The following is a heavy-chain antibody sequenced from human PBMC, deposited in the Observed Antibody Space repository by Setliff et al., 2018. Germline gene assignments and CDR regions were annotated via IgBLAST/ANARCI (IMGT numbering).Heavy chain of an antibody. Sequence: PSETLSLTCTVSGGSVGNSYYYWNWIRQPAGKGLEWSGRIYTTWSTNYNAKNTLHLQMDSLSAEDTAVYYCARAKMEESGKAQAGMDVWGKGTTVTVSS. J-gene: IGHJ6*04. D-gene: IGHD3-10*01. CDR3: GMDV. CDR1: GGSVGNSYYY. CDR2: IYTTWST. V-gene: IGHV4-61*02.